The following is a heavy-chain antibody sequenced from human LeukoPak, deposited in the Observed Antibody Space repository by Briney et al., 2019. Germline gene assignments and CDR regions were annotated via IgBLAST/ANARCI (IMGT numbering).Heavy chain of an antibody. Sequence: ASVKVSCKASGYTFTGYYMHWVRQDPGQGLEWMGWINPNSGGTNYAQKFQGRVTMTRDTSISTAYMELSRLRSDDTAVYYCARERKPISGYSYGPGPNWFDPWGQGTLVTVSS. CDR2: INPNSGGT. V-gene: IGHV1-2*02. CDR1: GYTFTGYY. D-gene: IGHD5-18*01. CDR3: ARERKPISGYSYGPGPNWFDP. J-gene: IGHJ5*02.